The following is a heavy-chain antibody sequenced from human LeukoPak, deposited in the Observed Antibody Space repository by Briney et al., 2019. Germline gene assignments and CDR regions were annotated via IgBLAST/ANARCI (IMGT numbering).Heavy chain of an antibody. CDR1: GFIFSSYA. V-gene: IGHV3-30*04. D-gene: IGHD4-11*01. CDR2: LSYDGYDGVNK. CDR3: FLPYSSFP. Sequence: PGGSLRLSCAASGFIFSSYAMHWVRQAPGKGLEWVAVLSYDGYDGVNKYYTDSVKGRFTISRDNAKNSLYLQMNSLRAEDTAVYYCFLPYSSFPWGRGTLVTVSS. J-gene: IGHJ5*02.